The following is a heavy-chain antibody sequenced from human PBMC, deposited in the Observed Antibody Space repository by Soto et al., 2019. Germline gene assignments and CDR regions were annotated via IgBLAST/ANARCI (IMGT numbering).Heavy chain of an antibody. CDR2: ISSVVSHK. CDR3: GRDVDAYDFWYGMDV. CDR1: GCTYSSYA. D-gene: IGHD3-3*01. V-gene: IGHV3-30-3*01. J-gene: IGHJ6*02. Sequence: GGSMRLSGSASGCTYSSYAMQWVRQAPDKGLWWVAAISSVVSHKYYGDSVKGRVTISRDNSKNTLYLKMNSLRDEDTAVYYCGRDVDAYDFWYGMDVWGQGTTVTVSS.